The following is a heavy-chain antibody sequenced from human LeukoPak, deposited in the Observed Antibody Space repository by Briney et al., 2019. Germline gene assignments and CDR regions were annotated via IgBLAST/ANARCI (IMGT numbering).Heavy chain of an antibody. CDR3: ARDRTGTD. CDR2: IYYSGST. Sequence: PSETLSLTCTVSGGSISSYYWSWLRQPPGKGLEWIGYIYYSGSTNYNPSLKSRVTISVDTSKNQFSLKLSSVTAADTAVYYCARDRTGTDWGQGTLVTVSS. D-gene: IGHD1-1*01. J-gene: IGHJ4*02. V-gene: IGHV4-59*01. CDR1: GGSISSYY.